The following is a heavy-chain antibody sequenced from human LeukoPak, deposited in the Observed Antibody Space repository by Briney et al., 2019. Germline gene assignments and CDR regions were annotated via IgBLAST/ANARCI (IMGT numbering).Heavy chain of an antibody. CDR1: GGSISSGDYY. CDR2: IYYSGST. CDR3: ARGVGTSYFDY. V-gene: IGHV4-30-4*08. J-gene: IGHJ4*02. Sequence: PSETLSLTCTVSGGSISSGDYYWSWIRQPPGKGLEWIGYIYYSGSTYYNPSLKSRVTISVDTSKNQFSLKLSSVTAADTAVYYCARGVGTSYFDYWGQGTLVTVSS. D-gene: IGHD5-12*01.